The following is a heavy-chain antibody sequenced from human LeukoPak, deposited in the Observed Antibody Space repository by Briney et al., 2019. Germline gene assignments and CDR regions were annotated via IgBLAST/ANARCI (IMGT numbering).Heavy chain of an antibody. Sequence: ASVKVSCKASGYTFTSYDINWVRQATGQGLEWMGGIIPIFGTANYAQKFQGRVTITADESTSTAYMELSSLRSEDTAVYYCARDRNYGSGSYYNAPYNWFDPWGQGTLVTVSS. CDR1: GYTFTSYD. D-gene: IGHD3-10*01. V-gene: IGHV1-69*13. CDR2: IIPIFGTA. CDR3: ARDRNYGSGSYYNAPYNWFDP. J-gene: IGHJ5*02.